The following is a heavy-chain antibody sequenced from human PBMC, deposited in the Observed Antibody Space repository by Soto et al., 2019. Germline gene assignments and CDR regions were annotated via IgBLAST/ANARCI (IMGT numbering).Heavy chain of an antibody. D-gene: IGHD2-8*01. J-gene: IGHJ4*02. V-gene: IGHV4-59*08. CDR3: ARGGYCTNGVCYFDY. CDR1: GGSISSYY. Sequence: SETLSLTCTVSGGSISSYYWSWIRQPPGKGLEWIGYIYYSGSTNYNPSLKSRVTISVDTSKNLFSLKLSSVTAADTAVYYCARGGYCTNGVCYFDYWGQGTLVTVSS. CDR2: IYYSGST.